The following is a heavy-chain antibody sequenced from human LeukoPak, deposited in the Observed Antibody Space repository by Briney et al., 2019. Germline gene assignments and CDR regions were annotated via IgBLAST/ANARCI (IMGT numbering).Heavy chain of an antibody. CDR1: GGSISSSSYY. Sequence: PSETLSLTCTVSGGSISSSSYYWGWIRQPPGKGLEWIGSIYYSGSTYYNPSLKSRATISVYTSKNLFSLKLSPVTAADTAVYYCARHADYDIHAFDIWGQGPMVTVSS. D-gene: IGHD3-9*01. V-gene: IGHV4-39*01. CDR3: ARHADYDIHAFDI. CDR2: IYYSGST. J-gene: IGHJ3*02.